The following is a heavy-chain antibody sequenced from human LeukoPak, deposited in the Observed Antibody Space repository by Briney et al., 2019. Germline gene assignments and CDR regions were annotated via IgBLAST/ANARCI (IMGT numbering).Heavy chain of an antibody. D-gene: IGHD3-22*01. CDR3: ARVPLHDASGRYYPH. Sequence: ASVKVSCKTSGYTFTNYGMHWVRQAPRQSLEWMGWINTGNGNTKSSQKFQDRVTLTRDTSASTAYMELNSLSSEDTAVYYCARVPLHDASGRYYPHWGQGTLVTVSS. J-gene: IGHJ1*01. CDR2: INTGNGNT. V-gene: IGHV1-3*04. CDR1: GYTFTNYG.